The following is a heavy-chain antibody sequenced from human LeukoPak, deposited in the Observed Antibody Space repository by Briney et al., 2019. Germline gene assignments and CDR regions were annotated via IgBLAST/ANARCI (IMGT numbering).Heavy chain of an antibody. V-gene: IGHV3-23*01. CDR2: IRESGGGT. CDR1: GITVSNYN. D-gene: IGHD5-12*01. CDR3: TTKVIRGNSGDDYDY. J-gene: IGHJ4*02. Sequence: GGSLRLSCVVSGITVSNYNMSWVRQAPGKGLEWVSDIRESGGGTNYADSVKGRFTISRDNSMNTVYLQMNSLRAEDTAVYYCTTKVIRGNSGDDYDYWGQGTLVTVSS.